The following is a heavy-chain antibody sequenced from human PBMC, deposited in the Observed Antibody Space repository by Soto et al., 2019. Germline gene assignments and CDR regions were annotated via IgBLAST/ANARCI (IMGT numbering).Heavy chain of an antibody. V-gene: IGHV6-1*01. CDR2: TYYRSKWYN. CDR1: GDSVSSNSAA. D-gene: IGHD2-2*01. J-gene: IGHJ3*02. Sequence: SQTLSLTCAISGDSVSSNSAAWNWISQSPSRGHEWLGRTYYRSKWYNDYAVSVKSRITINPDTSKNQFSLQLNSVTPEDTAVYYCASGSTPAKKGDAFDIWGQGTMVTVSS. CDR3: ASGSTPAKKGDAFDI.